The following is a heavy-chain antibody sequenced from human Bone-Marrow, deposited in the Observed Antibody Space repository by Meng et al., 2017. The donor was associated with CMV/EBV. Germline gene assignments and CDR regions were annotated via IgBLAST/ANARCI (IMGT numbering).Heavy chain of an antibody. V-gene: IGHV3-73*01. CDR3: ARGSSWELLGGGDY. CDR2: IRTGANYYAT. CDR1: RLIFSDSV. Sequence: GGSLRLSCAASRLIFSDSVIHWVRQASGKGLEWIGRIRTGANYYATEYAGSMRGRFIISRDDSQKTAYLQMNSLETEDTAVYYCARGSSWELLGGGDYWGQGTLVTVSS. D-gene: IGHD1-26*01. J-gene: IGHJ4*02.